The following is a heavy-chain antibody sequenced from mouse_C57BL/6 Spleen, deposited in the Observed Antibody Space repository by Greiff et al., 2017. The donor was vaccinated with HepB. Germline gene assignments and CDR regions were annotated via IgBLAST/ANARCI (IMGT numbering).Heavy chain of an antibody. CDR2: ISNLAYSI. D-gene: IGHD1-1*01. V-gene: IGHV5-15*01. CDR1: GFTFSDYG. CDR3: ARHPPSYGSSPYAMDY. J-gene: IGHJ4*01. Sequence: EVQLVESGGGLVQPGGSLKLSCAASGFTFSDYGMAWVRQAPRKGPEWVAFISNLAYSIYYADTVTGRFTISRENAKNTLYLEMSSLRSEDTAMYYCARHPPSYGSSPYAMDYWGQGTSVTVSS.